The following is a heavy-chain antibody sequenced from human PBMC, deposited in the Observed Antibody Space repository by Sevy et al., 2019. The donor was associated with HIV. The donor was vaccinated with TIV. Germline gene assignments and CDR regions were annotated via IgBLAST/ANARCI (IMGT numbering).Heavy chain of an antibody. CDR2: ISSSSSYI. V-gene: IGHV3-21*01. Sequence: GGSLRLSCVASGITFSRYEMNWVRQAPGKGLEWVSSISSSSSYIYYADSVKGRFTISRDNAKNSLYLQMNSLRAEDTAVYYCARVTKDGYNYFDYWGQGTLVTVSS. J-gene: IGHJ4*02. CDR3: ARVTKDGYNYFDY. D-gene: IGHD5-12*01. CDR1: GITFSRYE.